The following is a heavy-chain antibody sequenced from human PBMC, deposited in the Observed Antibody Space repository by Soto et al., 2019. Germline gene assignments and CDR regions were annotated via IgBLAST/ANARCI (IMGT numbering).Heavy chain of an antibody. CDR2: FSFYGRRDNT. CDR1: GFTFSSYD. V-gene: IGHV3-23*01. Sequence: EVQLLESGGGLVQPGGSLRLSCVGSGFTFSSYDMTWVRQAPGKGLEWVSSFSFYGRRDNTYYADSVKVRFTISRDNPRNTVYLQMDNLRVEDTAVYYCAKSLYNDTGGPNDHWGQGTLVTVSS. D-gene: IGHD1-1*01. CDR3: AKSLYNDTGGPNDH. J-gene: IGHJ4*02.